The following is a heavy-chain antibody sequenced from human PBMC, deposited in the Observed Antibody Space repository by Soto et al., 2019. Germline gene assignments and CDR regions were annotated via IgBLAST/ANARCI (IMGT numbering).Heavy chain of an antibody. J-gene: IGHJ4*02. D-gene: IGHD3-22*01. CDR3: ARGGGYYYFFDY. CDR1: GGSIISGGYY. CDR2: TSYSGTT. Sequence: PSETLSLTCTVSGGSIISGGYYWSWIRQSPGRGLEWVGYTSYSGTTSYNPSLKSRVTISADTSENQFSLRLTSVTSADTAVYYCARGGGYYYFFDYWGRGTLVTVSS. V-gene: IGHV4-31*03.